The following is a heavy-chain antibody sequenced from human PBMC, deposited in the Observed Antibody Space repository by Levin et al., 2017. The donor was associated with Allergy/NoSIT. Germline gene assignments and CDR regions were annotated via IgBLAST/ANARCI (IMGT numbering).Heavy chain of an antibody. CDR2: IDHSGST. CDR1: GGSFSGYY. Sequence: SSETLSLTCAVYGGSFSGYYWTWLRQPPGKGLEWIGEIDHSGSTNYNPSLKSRVSISLDTAKKQFSLKLNSVTAADTAVYFCARGRYDILTDYYFGAPRKYYYYYMDVWGKGTTVTVSS. J-gene: IGHJ6*03. V-gene: IGHV4-34*01. CDR3: ARGRYDILTDYYFGAPRKYYYYYMDV. D-gene: IGHD3-9*01.